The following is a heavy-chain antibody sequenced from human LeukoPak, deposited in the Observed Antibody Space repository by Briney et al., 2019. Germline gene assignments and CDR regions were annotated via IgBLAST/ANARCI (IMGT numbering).Heavy chain of an antibody. CDR1: GFTFTGYY. J-gene: IGHJ4*02. CDR3: ARDSYGGNWSLGY. D-gene: IGHD4-23*01. V-gene: IGHV1-2*02. Sequence: ASVNVSCKASGFTFTGYYFHWVRQAPGQGLEWMGWVNPNTGGTNYAQMFQGRVTMTRDTSISTAYMELSRLTSDDTAVYYCARDSYGGNWSLGYWGQGTLVTVSS. CDR2: VNPNTGGT.